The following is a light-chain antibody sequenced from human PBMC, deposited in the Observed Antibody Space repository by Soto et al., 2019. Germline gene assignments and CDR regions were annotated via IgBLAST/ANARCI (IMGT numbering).Light chain of an antibody. J-gene: IGKJ1*01. V-gene: IGKV3-20*01. Sequence: EIVLTKSPGTLSLSPGEYATLSAVASQSVSSSYLAWYQQKPGQAPRLLIYGASSRATDIPDRFSGSGSGTDFTLTISRLEPEDFAVYYCQQYGSSPQTFGQGTKVDIK. CDR1: QSVSSSY. CDR3: QQYGSSPQT. CDR2: GAS.